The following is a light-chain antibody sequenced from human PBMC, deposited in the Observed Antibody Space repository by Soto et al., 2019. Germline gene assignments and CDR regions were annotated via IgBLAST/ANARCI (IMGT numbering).Light chain of an antibody. J-gene: IGKJ5*01. CDR1: QSISNY. CDR2: AAS. V-gene: IGKV1-39*01. Sequence: DIQMTQSPSSLSASVGDRVTVTCRASQSISNYFSWYQQKPGEAPKLLIYAASTLQSGVPSRFSGSGSGTDFTLTISSLQPEDFATYYCQQSYSATSTFGQGTRLEIK. CDR3: QQSYSATST.